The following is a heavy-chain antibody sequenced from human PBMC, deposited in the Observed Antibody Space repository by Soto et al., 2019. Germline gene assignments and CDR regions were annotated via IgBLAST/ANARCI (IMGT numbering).Heavy chain of an antibody. D-gene: IGHD2-2*01. Sequence: SVKVSCKASGGTFSSYAISWVRQAPGQGLEWMGGIIPIFGTANYAQKFQGRVTITADESTSTAYMELSSLRSEDTAVYYCARLGFGEDIVVVPAADTYYYYGMDVWGRGTTVTVSS. J-gene: IGHJ6*02. CDR1: GGTFSSYA. CDR3: ARLGFGEDIVVVPAADTYYYYGMDV. V-gene: IGHV1-69*13. CDR2: IIPIFGTA.